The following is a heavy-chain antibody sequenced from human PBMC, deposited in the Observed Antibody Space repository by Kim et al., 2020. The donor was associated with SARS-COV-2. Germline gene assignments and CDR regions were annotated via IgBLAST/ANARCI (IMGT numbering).Heavy chain of an antibody. CDR2: T. D-gene: IGHD6-13*01. V-gene: IGHV1-8*01. J-gene: IGHJ3*02. CDR3: AREAGTRAFDI. Sequence: TGYAQKFQGRVTMTRNTSISTAYMELSSLRSEDTAVYYCAREAGTRAFDIWGQGTMVTVSS.